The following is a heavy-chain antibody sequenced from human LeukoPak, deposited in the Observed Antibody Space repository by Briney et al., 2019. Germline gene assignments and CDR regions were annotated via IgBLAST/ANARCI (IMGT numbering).Heavy chain of an antibody. CDR1: GFTVSSNY. Sequence: GGSLRLSCAASGFTVSSNYMSWVRQAPGKGLEWVSVIYSGGSTYYADSVKGRFTISRDNSKNTLYLQINSLRAEDTAVYYCARDSSGYYRYFDLWGRGTLVTVSS. J-gene: IGHJ2*01. CDR3: ARDSSGYYRYFDL. V-gene: IGHV3-53*01. D-gene: IGHD3-22*01. CDR2: IYSGGST.